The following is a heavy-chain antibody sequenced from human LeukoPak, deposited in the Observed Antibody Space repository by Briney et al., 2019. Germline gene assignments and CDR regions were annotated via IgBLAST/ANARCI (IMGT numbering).Heavy chain of an antibody. V-gene: IGHV3-23*01. CDR3: ARDPIALGSSWYFDY. CDR1: GFTFSSYA. D-gene: IGHD6-13*01. J-gene: IGHJ4*02. CDR2: ISGSGGST. Sequence: GGSLRLSCAASGFTFSSYAMSWVRQAPGKGLEWVSAISGSGGSTYYADSVKGRFTISRGNYKNTLYLQMNSLRAEDTAVYYCARDPIALGSSWYFDYWGQGTLVTVSS.